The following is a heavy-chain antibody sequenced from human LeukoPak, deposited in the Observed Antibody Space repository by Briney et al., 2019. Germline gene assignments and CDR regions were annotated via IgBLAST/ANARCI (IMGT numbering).Heavy chain of an antibody. V-gene: IGHV3-30*02. CDR2: IRYDGSNK. CDR3: AKDLALIAVEDYFDY. J-gene: IGHJ4*02. Sequence: GGSLRLSCAASGFTFSSYGMHWVRQAPGKALEWVAFIRYDGSNKYYADSVKGRFTISRDNSKNTLYLQMNSLRAEDTAVYYCAKDLALIAVEDYFDYWGQGTLVTVSS. D-gene: IGHD6-19*01. CDR1: GFTFSSYG.